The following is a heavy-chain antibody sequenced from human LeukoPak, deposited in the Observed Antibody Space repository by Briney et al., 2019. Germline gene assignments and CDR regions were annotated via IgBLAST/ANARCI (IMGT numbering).Heavy chain of an antibody. D-gene: IGHD2-15*01. V-gene: IGHV3-23*01. Sequence: GGCLRLSCAASGFTFSSYAMSWVRQAPGKGLEWVSAITGSVGSTYYADSVKGRFTISRDNSKNTLYLQMNSLRAEDTAVYYCAKGLTFYCSGVAAENDAFDIWGQGTMVTVCS. CDR1: GFTFSSYA. CDR2: ITGSVGST. CDR3: AKGLTFYCSGVAAENDAFDI. J-gene: IGHJ3*02.